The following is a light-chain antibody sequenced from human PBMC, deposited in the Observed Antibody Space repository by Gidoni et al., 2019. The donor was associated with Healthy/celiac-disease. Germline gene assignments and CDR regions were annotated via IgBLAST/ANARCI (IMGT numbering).Light chain of an antibody. CDR1: QSVSSY. CDR2: AAS. Sequence: ESVLTQSPATLSVSPGERATPACRASQSVSSYLAWYQQKPGQAPRLLIYAASNRATGIPARFSGSGSGTDFTLTISSLEPEDFAVYYCQQRSNWPPTFGQGTKLEIK. V-gene: IGKV3-11*01. J-gene: IGKJ2*01. CDR3: QQRSNWPPT.